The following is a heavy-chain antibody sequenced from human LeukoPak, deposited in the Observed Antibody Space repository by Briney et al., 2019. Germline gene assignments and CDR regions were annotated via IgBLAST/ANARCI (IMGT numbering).Heavy chain of an antibody. CDR2: INDYTGDT. D-gene: IGHD3-22*01. CDR3: ARGRIAKIVVVHSFSYGMDV. J-gene: IGHJ6*02. Sequence: NPSETLSLTCTVYGWSFTDYFWTWLRQSPGKGREWIGEINDYTGDTNYNPSLNSRVSISLEKSKNQFSLELRSVTAADTAVYYCARGRIAKIVVVHSFSYGMDVWGQGTTVTVSS. V-gene: IGHV4-34*01. CDR1: GWSFTDYF.